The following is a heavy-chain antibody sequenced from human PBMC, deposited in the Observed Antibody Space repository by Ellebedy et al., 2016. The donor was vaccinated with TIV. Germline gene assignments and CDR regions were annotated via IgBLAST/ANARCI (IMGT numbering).Heavy chain of an antibody. CDR2: LLHTGSP. J-gene: IGHJ6*02. V-gene: IGHV4-39*01. CDR3: ARLEPAYYYAMDV. Sequence: MPSETLSLTCGVSGGSIRGSGSYWGWIRQPPGKGLEWIGSLLHTGSPYYKQSLESRVTMSIDSSKNQFSLELRSVTAADTAVNYCARLEPAYYYAMDVWGQGTTVIVSS. CDR1: GGSIRGSGSY. D-gene: IGHD1-26*01.